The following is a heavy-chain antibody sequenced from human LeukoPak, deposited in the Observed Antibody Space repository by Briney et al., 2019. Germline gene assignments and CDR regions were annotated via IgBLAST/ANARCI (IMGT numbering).Heavy chain of an antibody. CDR2: ISGSGGST. Sequence: PGGSLRLSCAASGFTFSSYAMSWVRQAPGKGLEWVSAISGSGGSTYYADSVKGRFTISRDNSKNTLYLQMNSLRAEDTAVYYCARHGHRDGYNFFDYWGQGTLVTVSS. CDR3: ARHGHRDGYNFFDY. CDR1: GFTFSSYA. D-gene: IGHD5-24*01. V-gene: IGHV3-23*01. J-gene: IGHJ4*02.